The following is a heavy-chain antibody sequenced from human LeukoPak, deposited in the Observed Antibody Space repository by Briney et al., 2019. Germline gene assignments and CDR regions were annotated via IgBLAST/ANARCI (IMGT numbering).Heavy chain of an antibody. CDR1: GFTFSSYG. Sequence: GRSLRLACAAAGFTFSSYGMHWVRQAPGKGLEWVAVIWYDGSNKYYADSVKGRFTISRDNSKNTLYLQMNSLRAEDTAVYYCARDPLEFVVVPAATHFDYWGQGTLVTVSS. J-gene: IGHJ4*02. V-gene: IGHV3-33*01. D-gene: IGHD2-2*01. CDR3: ARDPLEFVVVPAATHFDY. CDR2: IWYDGSNK.